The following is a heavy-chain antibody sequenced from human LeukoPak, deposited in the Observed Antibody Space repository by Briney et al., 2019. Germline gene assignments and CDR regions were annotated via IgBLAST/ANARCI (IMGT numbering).Heavy chain of an antibody. CDR3: AKDPAVAGASSFFDY. Sequence: PGGSLRLSCAASGFTFSSYWMHWVRQAPGKGLVWVSRINSDGKRTIYADSVKGRFTFSRDNSKNTLYLQMNSLRAEDTAVYYCAKDPAVAGASSFFDYWGQGTLVTVSS. D-gene: IGHD6-19*01. CDR1: GFTFSSYW. J-gene: IGHJ4*02. V-gene: IGHV3-74*01. CDR2: INSDGKRT.